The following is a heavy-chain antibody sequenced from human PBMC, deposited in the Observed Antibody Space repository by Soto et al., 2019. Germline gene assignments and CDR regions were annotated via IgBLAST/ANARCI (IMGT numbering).Heavy chain of an antibody. CDR2: IWYDGSNK. CDR1: GFTFSSYG. V-gene: IGHV3-33*01. D-gene: IGHD6-13*01. CDR3: ARAMGYSSSWYDY. J-gene: IGHJ4*02. Sequence: QVQLVESGGGVVQPGRSLRLSCAASGFTFSSYGMHWVRQAPGKGLEWVAVIWYDGSNKYYADSVKGRFTISRDNSKNTLYLQMNSLRAEDTAVYYCARAMGYSSSWYDYWGQGTLVTVSS.